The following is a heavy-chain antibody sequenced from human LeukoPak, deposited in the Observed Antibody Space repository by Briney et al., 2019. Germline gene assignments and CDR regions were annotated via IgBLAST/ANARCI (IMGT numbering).Heavy chain of an antibody. CDR3: AKNSGSYKRYYYYGMDV. Sequence: SQTLSLTCGISGDSVSSNSAAWNWIRQSPSRGLEWLGRTYYRSKWYNDYAVSVKSRITINPDTSKNQFSLQLNSVTPEDTAVYYCAKNSGSYKRYYYYGMDVWGQGTTVTVSS. V-gene: IGHV6-1*01. CDR2: TYYRSKWYN. D-gene: IGHD1-26*01. CDR1: GDSVSSNSAA. J-gene: IGHJ6*02.